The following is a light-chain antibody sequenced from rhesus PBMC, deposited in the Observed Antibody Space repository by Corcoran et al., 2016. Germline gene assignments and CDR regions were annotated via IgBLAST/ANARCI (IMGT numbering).Light chain of an antibody. CDR1: QGISNY. V-gene: IGKV1-36*01. CDR3: LLYNSQPPLT. Sequence: DIQMTQSPSSLSASVGDRVTITCRASQGISNYLSWYQQKPGKAPKRLIYAASSLESGVSSRFSGSGAGTEFTLTISSLPPEDFAAYYCLLYNSQPPLTFGGGTKVGI. J-gene: IGKJ4*01. CDR2: AAS.